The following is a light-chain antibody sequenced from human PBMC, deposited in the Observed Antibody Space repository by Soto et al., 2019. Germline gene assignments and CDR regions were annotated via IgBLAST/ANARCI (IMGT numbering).Light chain of an antibody. V-gene: IGKV3-15*01. CDR3: QQYNNWWT. Sequence: EIVMTQSPATLSVSPGERATLSCRASQSVSSNLAWYQQKPGQAPRLLIYGASTRATGIPARFSGSGSETEFTLTSSSLQSEDIAVYYCQQYNNWWTFGQGTKVEIK. J-gene: IGKJ1*01. CDR1: QSVSSN. CDR2: GAS.